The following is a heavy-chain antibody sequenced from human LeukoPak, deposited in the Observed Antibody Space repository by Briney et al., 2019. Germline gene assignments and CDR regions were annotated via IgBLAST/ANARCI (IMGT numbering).Heavy chain of an antibody. J-gene: IGHJ4*02. CDR3: SSTTSGSLSGFSLDY. V-gene: IGHV3-15*01. Sequence: GGSLRLSCAASGVTFSYAWMSWVRQAPGKGLEWVGLIKSKTDGGTTDYAAPVKGRFTISRDDSKNTLYLQMNSLKTEDTAIYYCSSTTSGSLSGFSLDYWGQGTLVTVSS. CDR1: GVTFSYAW. D-gene: IGHD1-26*01. CDR2: IKSKTDGGTT.